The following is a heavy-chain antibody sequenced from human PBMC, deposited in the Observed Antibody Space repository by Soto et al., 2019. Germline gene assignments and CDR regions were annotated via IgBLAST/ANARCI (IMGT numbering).Heavy chain of an antibody. V-gene: IGHV3-48*01. D-gene: IGHD1-20*01. CDR3: VRGNWNRRSDNWFDP. Sequence: EVQLVESGGGLVQPGGSLRLSCVASGFYFSGYSMNWVRQAPGKGLQWVSFINSGSSAIYYADSVKGRFTISRDNAKNSLYLQMDSLRAEDTAVYCCVRGNWNRRSDNWFDPWGQGTLVTVSS. CDR2: INSGSSAI. J-gene: IGHJ5*02. CDR1: GFYFSGYS.